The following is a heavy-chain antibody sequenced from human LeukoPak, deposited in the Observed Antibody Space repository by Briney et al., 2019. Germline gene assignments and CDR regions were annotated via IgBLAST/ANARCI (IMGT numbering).Heavy chain of an antibody. V-gene: IGHV1-46*01. D-gene: IGHD6-19*01. CDR2: INPSGST. J-gene: IGHJ3*02. Sequence: GASVKVSCKASGYTFTSYYMHWVRQAPGQGLEWMGIINPSGSTSNAQKFQGRVTMTRDMSTTTVYMELSSLRSEDTAVYYCARGQWLGHDAFDIWGLGTMVTVSS. CDR1: GYTFTSYY. CDR3: ARGQWLGHDAFDI.